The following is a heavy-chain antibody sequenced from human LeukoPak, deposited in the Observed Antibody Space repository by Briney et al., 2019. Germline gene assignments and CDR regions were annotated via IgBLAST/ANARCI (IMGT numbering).Heavy chain of an antibody. J-gene: IGHJ5*02. Sequence: ASVKVSCKASGYTFTSYYMHWVRQAPGQGLEWMGIINPSGGSTSYAQKFQGRVTMTRDMSTSTVYMELSSLRPEDTAVYYCARADIVLISGPGSWFDPWGQGTLVTVSS. CDR3: ARADIVLISGPGSWFDP. CDR2: INPSGGST. CDR1: GYTFTSYY. V-gene: IGHV1-46*01. D-gene: IGHD2-8*01.